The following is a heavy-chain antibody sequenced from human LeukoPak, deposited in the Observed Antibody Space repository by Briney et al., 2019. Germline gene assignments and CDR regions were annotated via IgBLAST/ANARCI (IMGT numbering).Heavy chain of an antibody. D-gene: IGHD3-10*01. CDR3: ARDPGVRGVTFYYFDY. CDR1: GFTFSDYY. J-gene: IGHJ4*02. Sequence: EGSLRLSCAASGFTFSDYYMSWIRQAPGKGLEWVSYISSSGSTMYYADSVKGRFTISRDNAKNSLYLQMNSLRDEDTAVYYCARDPGVRGVTFYYFDYWGQGTLVTVSS. V-gene: IGHV3-11*04. CDR2: ISSSGSTM.